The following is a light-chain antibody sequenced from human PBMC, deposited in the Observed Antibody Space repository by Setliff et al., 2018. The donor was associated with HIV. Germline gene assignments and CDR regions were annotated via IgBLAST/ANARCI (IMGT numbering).Light chain of an antibody. Sequence: QSVLTQPASVSGAPGQSITISCTGASNDVGSYNYVSWYQQHPGKAPKLMIYDVTNRPSGVSDRFSGSKSGNTASLTISGLQAVDEADYYCNSYTSTTFYVFGSGTKVTVL. J-gene: IGLJ1*01. CDR1: SNDVGSYNY. V-gene: IGLV2-14*03. CDR2: DVT. CDR3: NSYTSTTFYV.